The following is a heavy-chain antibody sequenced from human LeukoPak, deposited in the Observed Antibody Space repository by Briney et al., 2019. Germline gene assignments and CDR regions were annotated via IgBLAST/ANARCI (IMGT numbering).Heavy chain of an antibody. J-gene: IGHJ4*02. V-gene: IGHV4-34*08. CDR3: AESPKDLDY. CDR2: GTHDGVS. Sequence: SETLPLTCAVHGGTLSGNYWSWIRQPPGKGLEWIGQGTHDGVSTHNPALKSRVTIILESPRYQVSPEATSLAPPDKAEYFCAESPKDLDYWGQGSLVPVSS. CDR1: GGTLSGNY.